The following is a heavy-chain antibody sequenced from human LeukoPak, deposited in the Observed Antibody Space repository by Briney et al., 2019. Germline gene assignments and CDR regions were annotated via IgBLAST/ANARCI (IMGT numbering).Heavy chain of an antibody. J-gene: IGHJ3*02. CDR3: ARDAGRREDI. D-gene: IGHD1-1*01. CDR1: GFTFSIYW. Sequence: GGSLRLSCAASGFTFSIYWMSWVRQAPGKGLEWVASIKQDGSEKHYVDSVEGRFTISRDNAKNSLFLQMNSLRAEDTALYYCARDAGRREDIWGQGTMVTVPS. V-gene: IGHV3-7*01. CDR2: IKQDGSEK.